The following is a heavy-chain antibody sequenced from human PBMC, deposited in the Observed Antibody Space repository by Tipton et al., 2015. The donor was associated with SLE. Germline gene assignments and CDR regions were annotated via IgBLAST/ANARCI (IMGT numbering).Heavy chain of an antibody. Sequence: TLSLTCTVSGGSISSYYLSWIRQPPGKGLEWIGYIYYSGSTYYNPSLKSRVTISVDTSKNQFSLKLSSVTAADTAVYYCARARWYSSGSAMGDAFDIWGQGTMVTVSS. J-gene: IGHJ3*02. CDR3: ARARWYSSGSAMGDAFDI. CDR2: IYYSGST. D-gene: IGHD6-19*01. CDR1: GGSISSYY. V-gene: IGHV4-59*08.